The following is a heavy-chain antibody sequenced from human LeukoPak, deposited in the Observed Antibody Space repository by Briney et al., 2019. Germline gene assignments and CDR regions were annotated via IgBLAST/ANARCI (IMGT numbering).Heavy chain of an antibody. Sequence: GGSLRLSCAASGFTFDDYTMHWVRQAPGKGLEWVSLISWDGGSTYYADSVKGRFTISRDNSKNSLYLQMNSLRTEDTALYYCAKDIAVAGSTAFDYWGQGTLVTVSS. CDR1: GFTFDDYT. CDR3: AKDIAVAGSTAFDY. CDR2: ISWDGGST. V-gene: IGHV3-43*01. J-gene: IGHJ4*02. D-gene: IGHD6-19*01.